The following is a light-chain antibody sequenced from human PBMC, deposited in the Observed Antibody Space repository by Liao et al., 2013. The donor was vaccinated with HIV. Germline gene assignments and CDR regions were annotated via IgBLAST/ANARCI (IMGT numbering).Light chain of an antibody. V-gene: IGLV3-21*04. CDR2: NAS. Sequence: SYELTQPPSLSVAPGKTASITCGGNNIGSKTVHWYQQRPGQAPVLVIFNASDRPSGIPERFSASTSGKTATLTISRVEAGDEADYYCQVWDTSSDHLVVFGGGTKLTVL. J-gene: IGLJ2*01. CDR3: QVWDTSSDHLVV. CDR1: NIGSKT.